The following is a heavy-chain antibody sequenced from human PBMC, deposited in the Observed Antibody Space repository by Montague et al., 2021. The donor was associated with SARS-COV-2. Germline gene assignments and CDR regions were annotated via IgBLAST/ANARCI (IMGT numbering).Heavy chain of an antibody. CDR1: GGSISSGNW. J-gene: IGHJ4*02. D-gene: IGHD6-13*01. Sequence: SETLSLTCAVPGGSISSGNWWSWVRQPPGKGLEWIGEIYHSGSTNYNPSLKSRVTISLDKSKNQFSLNLSSATAADTAVYYCARFFSSWTDWGQGTLVTVSS. V-gene: IGHV4-4*02. CDR3: ARFFSSWTD. CDR2: IYHSGST.